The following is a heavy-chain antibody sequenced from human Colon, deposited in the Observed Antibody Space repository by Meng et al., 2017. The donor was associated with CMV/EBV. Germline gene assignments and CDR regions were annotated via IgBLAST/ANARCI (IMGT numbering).Heavy chain of an antibody. CDR2: INKDGGNT. J-gene: IGHJ4*02. Sequence: GESLKISCAASGFTLSPYWMHWVRQAPGKGLEWVSRINKDGGNTTYADSVKGRFTISRDNAKNMVYLQMNSLRAEDTAVYYCARDMGWPFTGGDYWGQGTLVTVSS. CDR1: GFTLSPYW. D-gene: IGHD3-16*01. V-gene: IGHV3-74*01. CDR3: ARDMGWPFTGGDY.